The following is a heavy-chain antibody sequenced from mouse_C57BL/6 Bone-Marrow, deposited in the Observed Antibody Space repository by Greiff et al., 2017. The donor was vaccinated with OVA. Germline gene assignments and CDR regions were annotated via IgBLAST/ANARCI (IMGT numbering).Heavy chain of an antibody. CDR3: AKGAYYYGSSRYFDG. CDR2: IYPGDGDT. D-gene: IGHD1-1*01. CDR1: GYAFSSSW. Sequence: QVQLQQPGPELVKPGASVKLSCKASGYAFSSSWMHWVKQRPGQGLEWIGRIYPGDGDTNYNEKFKGKATLTADKSSSTAYMQLSSLTSEDSAVYFGAKGAYYYGSSRYFDGWGTGTTVTV. J-gene: IGHJ1*03. V-gene: IGHV1-82*01.